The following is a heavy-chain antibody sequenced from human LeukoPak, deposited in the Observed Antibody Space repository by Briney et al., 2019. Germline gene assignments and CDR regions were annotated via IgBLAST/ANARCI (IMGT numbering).Heavy chain of an antibody. CDR1: GFTFSNHY. CDR2: IYYSGNT. CDR3: ARDHNPERGNVGHTGFDY. D-gene: IGHD1-14*01. V-gene: IGHV4-39*02. J-gene: IGHJ4*02. Sequence: PGGSLRLSCAASGFTFSNHYMDWVRQPPGKGLEWIGSIYYSGNTYYNPSLKSRVTISVDTSKNQFSLKLSSVTAADTAVYYCARDHNPERGNVGHTGFDYWGQGTLVTVSS.